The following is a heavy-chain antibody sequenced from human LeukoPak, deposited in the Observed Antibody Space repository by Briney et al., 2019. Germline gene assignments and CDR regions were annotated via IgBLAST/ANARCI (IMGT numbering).Heavy chain of an antibody. J-gene: IGHJ4*02. D-gene: IGHD6-13*01. CDR1: GGSISSSNYY. Sequence: SETLSLTCTVSGGSISSSNYYWGWLRQPPGRGREWIVSIYYSGSTYYNPSLKSRATISVDTSKNQFSLKLTSVTAADTAVYYCARALSSSWYYFDYWGQGTLVTVSS. CDR3: ARALSSSWYYFDY. CDR2: IYYSGST. V-gene: IGHV4-39*07.